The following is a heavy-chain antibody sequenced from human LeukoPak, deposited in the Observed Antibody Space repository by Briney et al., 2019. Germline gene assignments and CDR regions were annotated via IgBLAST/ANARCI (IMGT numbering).Heavy chain of an antibody. D-gene: IGHD3-22*01. CDR1: GYTFTSYG. CDR3: ARGTYYYDSSGSIGDY. J-gene: IGHJ4*02. Sequence: ASVKVSCKASGYTFTSYGISWVRQAPGQGLEWMGWISAYNGNTNYAQKLQGKVTMTTDTSTSTAYMELRSLRSDDTAVYYCARGTYYYDSSGSIGDYWGQGTLVTVSS. V-gene: IGHV1-18*01. CDR2: ISAYNGNT.